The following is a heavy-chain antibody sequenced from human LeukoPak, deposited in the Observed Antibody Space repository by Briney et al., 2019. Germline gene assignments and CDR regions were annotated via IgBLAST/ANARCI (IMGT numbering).Heavy chain of an antibody. CDR2: IYYSGST. Sequence: SETLSLTCTVSGGSISSYYWSWIRQPPGKGLEWIGYIYYSGSTNYNPSLKSRVTISVDTSKNQFSLKLSSVTAADTAVYYCARGRGYSYGVDYFDYWGQGTLVTVSS. J-gene: IGHJ4*02. D-gene: IGHD5-18*01. CDR3: ARGRGYSYGVDYFDY. CDR1: GGSISSYY. V-gene: IGHV4-59*01.